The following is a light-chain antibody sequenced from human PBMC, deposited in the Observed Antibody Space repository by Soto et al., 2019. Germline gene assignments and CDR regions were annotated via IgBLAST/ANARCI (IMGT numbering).Light chain of an antibody. CDR2: GAS. CDR1: EGVISDY. CDR3: QQYGSSPRT. V-gene: IGKV3-20*01. Sequence: EIVLTQSPGTLSLSPGERATLSCRASEGVISDYLAWYEHKPGQAPSVPSCGASISAAGIPDRFSGSVSGTDFTTTSSRLEPDDVAVYSWQQYGSSPRTFCQVTKVDTK. J-gene: IGKJ1*01.